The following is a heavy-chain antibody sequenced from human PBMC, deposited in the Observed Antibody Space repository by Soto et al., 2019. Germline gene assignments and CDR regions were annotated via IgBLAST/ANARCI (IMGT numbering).Heavy chain of an antibody. J-gene: IGHJ4*02. V-gene: IGHV3-53*01. D-gene: IGHD5-12*01. CDR3: AREVESGYDYIGY. Sequence: EVQLVESGGGLIQPGGSLRLSCEASGFNVINYYMTWVRQAPGKGLEWISLIYSGGSTYYADSVKGRFIVSRDYSKNILYLQINSLRVVDTAVYYCAREVESGYDYIGYWGQGTLVTVSS. CDR2: IYSGGST. CDR1: GFNVINYY.